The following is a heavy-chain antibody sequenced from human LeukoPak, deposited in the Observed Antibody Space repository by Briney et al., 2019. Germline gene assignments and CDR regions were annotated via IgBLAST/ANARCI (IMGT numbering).Heavy chain of an antibody. D-gene: IGHD2-2*01. Sequence: PGGSLRLSCAASGFTFSSYEMNWVRQAPGKGLEWVSYISSSGSTIYYADSVKGRFTISRDNSKNTLFLQMNSLRPEDTAVYYCARDLKTAMDYFDYWGQGALVTVSS. CDR3: ARDLKTAMDYFDY. CDR1: GFTFSSYE. V-gene: IGHV3-48*03. J-gene: IGHJ4*02. CDR2: ISSSGSTI.